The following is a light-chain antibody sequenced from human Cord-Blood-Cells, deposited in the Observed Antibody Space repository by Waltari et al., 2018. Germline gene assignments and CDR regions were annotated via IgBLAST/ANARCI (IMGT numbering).Light chain of an antibody. CDR3: QSADSSGTFVV. CDR2: KDC. J-gene: IGLJ2*01. CDR1: ALPKQY. V-gene: IGLV3-25*03. Sequence: SYELPQPPSVSVSPGQTARIPCSGYALPKQYAYWYQQKPGQAPVLVIYKDCQRPSGIPERFSGSSSGTTVTLTISGVQAEDEADYYCQSADSSGTFVVFGGGTKLTVL.